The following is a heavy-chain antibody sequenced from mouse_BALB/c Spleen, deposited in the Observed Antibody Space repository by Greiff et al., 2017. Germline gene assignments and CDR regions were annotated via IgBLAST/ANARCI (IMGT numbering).Heavy chain of an antibody. D-gene: IGHD2-2*01. CDR2: INPYNDGT. CDR3: ARKGGYDGFAY. Sequence: EVKLQESGPELVKPGASVKMSCKASGYTFTSYVMHWVKQKPGQGLEWIGYINPYNDGTKYNEKFKGKATLTSDKSSSTAYMELSSLTSEDSAVYYCARKGGYDGFAYWGQGTLVTVSA. J-gene: IGHJ3*01. CDR1: GYTFTSYV. V-gene: IGHV1-14*01.